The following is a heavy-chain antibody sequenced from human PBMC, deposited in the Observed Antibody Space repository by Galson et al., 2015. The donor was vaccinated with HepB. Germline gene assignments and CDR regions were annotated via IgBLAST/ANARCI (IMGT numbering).Heavy chain of an antibody. CDR2: INPNSGGT. Sequence: SVKVSCKASGYTFTGYYMHWVRQAPGQGLEWMGWINPNSGGTDYAQKFQGRVTMTRDTSISTAYMELSRLRSDDTAVYYCAPAGEIFGVVYRAPFDSWGQGTLVTVPS. CDR1: GYTFTGYY. CDR3: APAGEIFGVVYRAPFDS. D-gene: IGHD3-3*01. V-gene: IGHV1-2*02. J-gene: IGHJ4*02.